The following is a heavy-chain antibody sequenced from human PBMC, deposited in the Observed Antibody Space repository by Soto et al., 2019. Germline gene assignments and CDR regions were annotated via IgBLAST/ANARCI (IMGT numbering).Heavy chain of an antibody. CDR2: IYPRDSDT. CDR3: ARRLSTGWFFDF. J-gene: IGHJ4*02. D-gene: IGHD6-19*01. Sequence: GESLKISCKGSVYSFTSYWIGWVRQMPGKVLDWMGIIYPRDSDTRYSPSFQGQVAFAADKSISTAYLQWSGLKASDTAIYYCARRLSTGWFFDFWGQGTLVT. CDR1: VYSFTSYW. V-gene: IGHV5-51*01.